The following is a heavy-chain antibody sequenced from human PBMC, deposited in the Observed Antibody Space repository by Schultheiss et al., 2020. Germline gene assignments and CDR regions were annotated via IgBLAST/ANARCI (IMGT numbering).Heavy chain of an antibody. CDR3: ARDGASDGDYDYYYGMDV. CDR2: IVVGSGNT. CDR1: GFTFSRSA. J-gene: IGHJ6*02. Sequence: SVKVSCKASGFTFSRSAVQWVRQARGQRLEWIGWIVVGSGNTNYAQKLQERVTITRDMSTNTAYMELSSVRSEDTAVYYCARDGASDGDYDYYYGMDVWGQGTTVTVSS. V-gene: IGHV1-58*01. D-gene: IGHD2-21*02.